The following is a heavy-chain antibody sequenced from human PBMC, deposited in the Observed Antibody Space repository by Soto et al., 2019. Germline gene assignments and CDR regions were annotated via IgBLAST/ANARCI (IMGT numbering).Heavy chain of an antibody. CDR1: GGTFSSYT. CDR3: ARDVDSSSSDFDY. CDR2: IIPILGIA. V-gene: IGHV1-69*04. D-gene: IGHD6-6*01. Sequence: ASVKVSCKASGGTFSSYTISWVRQAPGQGLEWMGRIIPILGIANYAQKFQGRVTITADKSTSTAYMELSSLRSEDTAVYYCARDVDSSSSDFDYSGQGTLVTVSS. J-gene: IGHJ4*02.